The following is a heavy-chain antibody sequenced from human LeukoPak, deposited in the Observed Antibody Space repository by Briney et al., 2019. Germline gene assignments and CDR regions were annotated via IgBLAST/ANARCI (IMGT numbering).Heavy chain of an antibody. J-gene: IGHJ1*01. V-gene: IGHV7-4-1*02. CDR2: INTNTGNP. D-gene: IGHD4-17*01. CDR1: GYTFTSYA. CDR3: ARVDYGDYGTVSRFAEYFQH. Sequence: GASVKVSCKASGYTFTSYAMNWVRQAPGQGLEWMGWINTNTGNPTYAQGFTGRSVFSLDTSVSTAYLQISSLKAEDTAVYYCARVDYGDYGTVSRFAEYFQHWGQGTLVTVSS.